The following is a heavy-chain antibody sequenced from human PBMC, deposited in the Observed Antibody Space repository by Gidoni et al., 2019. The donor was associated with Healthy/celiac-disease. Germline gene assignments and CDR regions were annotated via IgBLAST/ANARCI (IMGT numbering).Heavy chain of an antibody. CDR2: IKSKTDGGTT. CDR3: TTHKAGYGDYVYYYYMDV. D-gene: IGHD4-17*01. Sequence: EVQLVESGVGLVKPGGSLRLSCAVPGFTFSNAWMSWVRQAPGKGLEWVGRIKSKTDGGTTDYAATVKGRFTISRDDSKNTLYLQMNSLKTEDTAVYYCTTHKAGYGDYVYYYYMDVWGKGTTVTVSS. J-gene: IGHJ6*03. CDR1: GFTFSNAW. V-gene: IGHV3-15*01.